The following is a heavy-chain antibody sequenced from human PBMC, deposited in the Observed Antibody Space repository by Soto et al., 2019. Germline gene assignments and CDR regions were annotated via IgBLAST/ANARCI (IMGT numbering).Heavy chain of an antibody. CDR1: GFTFSSYA. V-gene: IGHV3-23*01. CDR3: AKPNHQANAFDI. CDR2: ISGSGGTT. J-gene: IGHJ3*02. Sequence: EVQLLESGGGLVQPGGSLRLSCAASGFTFSSYAMNWVRQAPGKGLEWVSTISGSGGTTYYADSVKGRFTFSRDNSNNTLYLQMNSLRAEDTAIYYCAKPNHQANAFDIWGQGTMVTVS.